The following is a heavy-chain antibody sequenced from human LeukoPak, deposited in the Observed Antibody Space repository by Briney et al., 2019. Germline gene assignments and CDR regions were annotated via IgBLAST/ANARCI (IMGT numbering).Heavy chain of an antibody. CDR2: ISDIGSKT. D-gene: IGHD6-13*01. J-gene: IGHJ3*02. CDR3: AAAAGYRLDI. Sequence: GGSLRLSCGASGFTFSDHYMNWVRQAPGKRLEWVSYISDIGSKTNYADSVKGRFTISRDNAKNSLYLQMNSLRAEDTAVYYCAAAAGYRLDIWGRGTMVTVSS. CDR1: GFTFSDHY. V-gene: IGHV3-11*03.